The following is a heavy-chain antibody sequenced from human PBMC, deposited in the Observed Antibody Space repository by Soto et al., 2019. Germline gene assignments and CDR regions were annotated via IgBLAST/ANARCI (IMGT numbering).Heavy chain of an antibody. V-gene: IGHV4-34*01. J-gene: IGHJ6*03. CDR1: GGSFSGYY. CDR2: INHSGST. Sequence: SETLSLTCAVYGGSFSGYYWSWIRQPPGKGLEWIGEINHSGSTNYNPSLKSRVTISVDTSKNQFSLKLSSVTAADTAVYYCARVAPKRYFDWFAGYMDVWGKGTTVTVSS. D-gene: IGHD3-9*01. CDR3: ARVAPKRYFDWFAGYMDV.